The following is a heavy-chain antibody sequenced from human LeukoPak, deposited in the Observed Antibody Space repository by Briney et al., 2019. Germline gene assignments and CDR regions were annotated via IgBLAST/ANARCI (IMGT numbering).Heavy chain of an antibody. J-gene: IGHJ4*02. CDR3: ARGADGSGSYPFNY. V-gene: IGHV4-59*01. D-gene: IGHD3-10*01. Sequence: SETLSLTCTVSGGSISSYYWSWIRQPPGKGLEWIGYIYYSGSTNYNPSLKSRVTISVDTSKNQFSLKLSSVTAADTAVYYCARGADGSGSYPFNYWGQGTLVTVSS. CDR1: GGSISSYY. CDR2: IYYSGST.